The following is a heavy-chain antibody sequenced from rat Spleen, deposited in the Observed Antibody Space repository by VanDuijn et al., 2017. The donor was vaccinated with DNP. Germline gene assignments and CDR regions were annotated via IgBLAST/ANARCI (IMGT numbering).Heavy chain of an antibody. CDR2: VWSGGST. CDR3: TRTYYGYEIMDC. CDR1: GFSLTSNG. J-gene: IGHJ4*01. V-gene: IGHV2-15*01. Sequence: QVQLKESGPGLVQPSRTLSLTCSVSGFSLTSNGVSWVRQPPGKGLEWIAAVWSGGSTDYNSALKSRLSIDRDTSKRQVFLKMRSLKTEDTAIYFGTRTYYGYEIMDCWGQGTSVTVSS. D-gene: IGHD1-7*01.